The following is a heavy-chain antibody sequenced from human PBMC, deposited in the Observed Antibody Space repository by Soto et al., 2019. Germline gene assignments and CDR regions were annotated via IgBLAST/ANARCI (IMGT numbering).Heavy chain of an antibody. D-gene: IGHD3-10*01. Sequence: SETLSLTCTVSGGSISSYYWSWIRQPPGKGLEWIGYIYYSGSTNYNPSLKSRVTISVDTSKNQFSLKLSSVTAADTAVYYCARVRRSRGSGTWSDYWGQGTLVTVSS. V-gene: IGHV4-59*01. J-gene: IGHJ4*02. CDR2: IYYSGST. CDR1: GGSISSYY. CDR3: ARVRRSRGSGTWSDY.